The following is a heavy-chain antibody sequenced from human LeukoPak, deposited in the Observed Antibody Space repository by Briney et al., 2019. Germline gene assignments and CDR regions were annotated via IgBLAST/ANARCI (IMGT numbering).Heavy chain of an antibody. CDR1: GYTFTSYY. CDR3: ARGDSGYETFDY. CDR2: INPSGGST. J-gene: IGHJ4*02. D-gene: IGHD5-12*01. V-gene: IGHV1-46*01. Sequence: ASVKVSCKASGYTFTSYYMHWVRQAPGQGLEWMGIINPSGGSTSYAQKFQGRVTMTRDMSKSTVYMELSSLRSEDTAVYYCARGDSGYETFDYWGQGTLVTVSS.